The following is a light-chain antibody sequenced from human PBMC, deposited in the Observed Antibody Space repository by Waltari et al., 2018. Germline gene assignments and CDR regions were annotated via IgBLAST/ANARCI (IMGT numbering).Light chain of an antibody. CDR3: QQYGSFPWT. J-gene: IGKJ1*01. CDR2: KAS. CDR1: QCVSSR. Sequence: DIQMAQSPSTLSASVGDRVTITCRASQCVSSRLAWYQQKPGNAPNLLIYKASAVETGVPSRFSGSGSATEFTLTISGLQPDDFATYFCQQYGSFPWTFGQGTKVEIK. V-gene: IGKV1-5*03.